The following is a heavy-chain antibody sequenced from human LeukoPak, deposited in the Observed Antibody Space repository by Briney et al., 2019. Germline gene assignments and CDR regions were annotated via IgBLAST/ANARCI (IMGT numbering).Heavy chain of an antibody. D-gene: IGHD6-13*01. Sequence: PSETLSLPCTVSGGSISSGGYYWSWIRQHPGKGLEWIGYIYYSGSTYYNPSLKSRVTISVDTSKDQFSLKLSSVTAADTAVYYCARSVVAAAGNDYWGQGTLVTVSS. J-gene: IGHJ4*02. CDR2: IYYSGST. CDR3: ARSVVAAAGNDY. CDR1: GGSISSGGYY. V-gene: IGHV4-31*03.